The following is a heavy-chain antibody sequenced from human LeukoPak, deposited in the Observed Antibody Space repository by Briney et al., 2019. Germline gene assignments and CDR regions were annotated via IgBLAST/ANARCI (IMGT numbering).Heavy chain of an antibody. Sequence: SQTLSLTCTVSGGSISSGGYYWSWIRQHPGKGLEWIGYIYYSGSTYYNPSLKGRVTISVDTSKNQFSLKLSSVTAADTAVYYCAREGQQLVLYYYYYMDVWGKGTTVTVSS. CDR3: AREGQQLVLYYYYYMDV. V-gene: IGHV4-31*03. CDR2: IYYSGST. CDR1: GGSISSGGYY. J-gene: IGHJ6*03. D-gene: IGHD6-13*01.